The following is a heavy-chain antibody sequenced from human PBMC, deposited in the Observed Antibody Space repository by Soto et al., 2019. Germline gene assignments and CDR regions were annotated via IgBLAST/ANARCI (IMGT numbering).Heavy chain of an antibody. CDR2: IIPIVGTG. CDR3: ARVVIRVPTASTHYCYHMAV. V-gene: IGHV1-69*01. D-gene: IGHD2-2*01. CDR1: GGTFSNYA. Sequence: QVQLVQSGAEVRKPGSSVTVSCKASGGTFSNYAISWVRQAPGQGLEWMGGIIPIVGTGSYAQKFQGRVTITADAPTTTAYMELSSLRFEDTAVYYCARVVIRVPTASTHYCYHMAVWGPGITVTFSS. J-gene: IGHJ6*02.